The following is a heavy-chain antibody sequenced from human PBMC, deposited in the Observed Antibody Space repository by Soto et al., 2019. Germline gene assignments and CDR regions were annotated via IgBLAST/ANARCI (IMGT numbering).Heavy chain of an antibody. D-gene: IGHD3-10*01. V-gene: IGHV1-18*01. CDR3: AREGYYGSGSADY. CDR2: ISAYNGNT. Sequence: QVQLVQSGAEVKKPGASVKVSCKASGYTFNRYGISWVRQATGQGLEWMGWISAYNGNTNYAQKLQGRVTMTTDTSTSTDYMEVRSLRYDGTAVYYCAREGYYGSGSADYWGKGTLVTVS. CDR1: GYTFNRYG. J-gene: IGHJ4*02.